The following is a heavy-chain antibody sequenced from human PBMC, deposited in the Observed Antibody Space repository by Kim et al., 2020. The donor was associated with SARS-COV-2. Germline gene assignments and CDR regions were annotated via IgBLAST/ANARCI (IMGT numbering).Heavy chain of an antibody. D-gene: IGHD3-22*01. Sequence: GGSLRLSCAASGFTFDDYAMHWVRQAPGKGLEWVSLISWDGGSTYYADSVKGRFTISRDNSKNSLYLQMNSLRAEDTALYYCAKDIQDSSGYFGGVRYAFDIWGQGTMVTVSS. CDR3: AKDIQDSSGYFGGVRYAFDI. CDR1: GFTFDDYA. V-gene: IGHV3-43D*03. J-gene: IGHJ3*02. CDR2: ISWDGGST.